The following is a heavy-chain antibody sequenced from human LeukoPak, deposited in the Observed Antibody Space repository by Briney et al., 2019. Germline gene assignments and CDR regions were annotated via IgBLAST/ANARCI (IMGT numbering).Heavy chain of an antibody. D-gene: IGHD2-2*01. CDR1: GFTVSSNY. Sequence: GGSLSLSCAASGFTVSSNYMSWVRQAPGKGLEWVSVIYSGGSTYYADSVKGRFTISRDNSKNTLYLQMNSLRAEDTAVYYCARVVPAASDYGDLSYFDYWGQGTLVTVSS. CDR3: ARVVPAASDYGDLSYFDY. J-gene: IGHJ4*02. CDR2: IYSGGST. V-gene: IGHV3-53*01.